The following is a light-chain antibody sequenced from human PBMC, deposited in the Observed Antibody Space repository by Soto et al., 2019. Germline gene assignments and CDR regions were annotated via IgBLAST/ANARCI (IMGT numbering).Light chain of an antibody. Sequence: EIVLTQSPGTLSLSPGEMATLSCRASESVSSSTYLAWYQQKPGQAPRLLIYGASSRATGIPDRFSGSGSGTDFTLTISRLEPEDFAVYYCQQYGSSPPYTFGQGNKLEIK. J-gene: IGKJ2*01. CDR1: ESVSSSTY. CDR2: GAS. CDR3: QQYGSSPPYT. V-gene: IGKV3-20*01.